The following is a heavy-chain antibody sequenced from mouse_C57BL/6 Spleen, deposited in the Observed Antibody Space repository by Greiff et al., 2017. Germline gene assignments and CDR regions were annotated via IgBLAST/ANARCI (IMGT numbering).Heavy chain of an antibody. Sequence: QVQLQQPGAELVRPGTSVKLSCKASGYTFTSYWMHWVKQRPGQGLEWIGVIDPSDSYTNYNQKFKGKATLTVDTSSSTAYMQLSSLTSEDSAVYYCARDDSNYSGYFDVWGTGTTVTVSS. CDR3: ARDDSNYSGYFDV. V-gene: IGHV1-59*01. CDR1: GYTFTSYW. J-gene: IGHJ1*03. CDR2: IDPSDSYT. D-gene: IGHD2-5*01.